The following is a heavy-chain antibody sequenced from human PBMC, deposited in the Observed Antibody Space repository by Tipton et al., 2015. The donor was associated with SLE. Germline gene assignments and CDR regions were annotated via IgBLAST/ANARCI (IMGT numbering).Heavy chain of an antibody. D-gene: IGHD6-13*01. CDR2: IFTSGST. CDR1: GASISSGSYY. Sequence: LRLSCTVSGASISSGSYYWSWIRQPAGKGLEWIGRIFTSGSTNYNPSLKSRVTISVDTSKNQFSLKLSSATAADTAVYYCARDGSSWGFDYWGQGTLATVSS. CDR3: ARDGSSWGFDY. V-gene: IGHV4-61*02. J-gene: IGHJ4*02.